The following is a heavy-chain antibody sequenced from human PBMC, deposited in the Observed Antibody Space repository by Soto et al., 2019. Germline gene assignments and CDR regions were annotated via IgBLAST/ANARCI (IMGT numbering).Heavy chain of an antibody. CDR1: GFKSDSYV. D-gene: IGHD2-15*01. CDR3: VTDVVPAAANDY. Sequence: GGSVRLSCVISGFKSDSYVIHWVRQTPGKGLQWVASISSDGSFEHYIDSLKGRVTFSRDNSKNTLYLQMNSLRTEDTALYYCVTDVVPAAANDYSGQGTRVTV. J-gene: IGHJ4*02. CDR2: ISSDGSFE. V-gene: IGHV3-30*03.